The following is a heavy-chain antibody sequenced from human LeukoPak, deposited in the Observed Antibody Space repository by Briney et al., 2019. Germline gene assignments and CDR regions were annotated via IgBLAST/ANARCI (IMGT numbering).Heavy chain of an antibody. CDR2: IYYSGST. CDR1: GGSISSYY. D-gene: IGHD3-22*01. Sequence: PSETLSLTCTVSGGSISSYYWSWIRQPPGKGLEWIGYIYYSGSTNYNPSLKSRVTISVDTSKNQFSLKLSSVTAADTVVYYCARSDDSSGYLNWFDPWGQGTLVTVSS. CDR3: ARSDDSSGYLNWFDP. V-gene: IGHV4-59*01. J-gene: IGHJ5*02.